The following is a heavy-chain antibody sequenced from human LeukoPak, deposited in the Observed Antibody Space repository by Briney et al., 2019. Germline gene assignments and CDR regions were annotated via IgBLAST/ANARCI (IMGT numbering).Heavy chain of an antibody. D-gene: IGHD1-26*01. CDR3: ARYSGSYYYPPAWDL. V-gene: IGHV3-48*01. CDR1: GFTFSSYS. CDR2: ITASGTAM. J-gene: IGHJ4*02. Sequence: PGGSLRLSCAASGFTFSSYSMNWVRQAPGKGLEWVSHITASGTAMFYADSVKGRFTISRDNSKNTLYLQMDSLRADDTAVYYCARYSGSYYYPPAWDLWGQGTLVTVSS.